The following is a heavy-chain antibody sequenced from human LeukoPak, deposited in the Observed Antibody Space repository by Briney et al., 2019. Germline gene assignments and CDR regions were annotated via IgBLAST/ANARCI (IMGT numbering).Heavy chain of an antibody. CDR3: ARGRGYCSGGSCFNWFDP. CDR1: GGSLSDYY. J-gene: IGHJ5*02. V-gene: IGHV4-34*01. Sequence: PSETLSLTCAVYGGSLSDYYWSWIRQSPGKGLEWIGEISHRGRTYYNLSLKSRVTISIDTSKNQFSLKVNSVSAADTAVYYCARGRGYCSGGSCFNWFDPWGQGTLVTVSS. D-gene: IGHD2-15*01. CDR2: ISHRGRT.